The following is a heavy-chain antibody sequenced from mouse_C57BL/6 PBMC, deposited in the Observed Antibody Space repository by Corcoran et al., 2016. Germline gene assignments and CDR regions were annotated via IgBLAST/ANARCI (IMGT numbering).Heavy chain of an antibody. D-gene: IGHD2-2*01. J-gene: IGHJ3*01. V-gene: IGHV9-3*01. Sequence: QIQLVQSGPELKKPGETVKISCKASGYTFTTYGMSWVKQAPGKGLKWMGWINTYSGVPTYADDFKGRCAFSLETSASTAYLQINNLKNEDTATYFCARPIYYGYDGLAYWGQGTLVTVSA. CDR1: GYTFTTYG. CDR2: INTYSGVP. CDR3: ARPIYYGYDGLAY.